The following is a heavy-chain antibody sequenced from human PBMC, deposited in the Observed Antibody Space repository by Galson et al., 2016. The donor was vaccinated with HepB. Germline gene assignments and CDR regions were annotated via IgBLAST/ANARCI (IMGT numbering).Heavy chain of an antibody. Sequence: SLRLSCAASGFTFRKYPMHWVRQVPGKGLEYVSVISGDGGGTYYADSVKGRFTISRDNSKNMLYLQMSSLNSEDTAIYYCAKMGMVVDDTETDFWGQGTLVIVSS. D-gene: IGHD3-3*01. V-gene: IGHV3-64D*06. CDR2: ISGDGGGT. J-gene: IGHJ4*02. CDR1: GFTFRKYP. CDR3: AKMGMVVDDTETDF.